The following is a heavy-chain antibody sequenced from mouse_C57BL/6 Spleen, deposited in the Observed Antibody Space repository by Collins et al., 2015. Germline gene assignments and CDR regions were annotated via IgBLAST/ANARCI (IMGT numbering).Heavy chain of an antibody. V-gene: IGHV10-1*01. CDR2: IRSKSNNYAT. J-gene: IGHJ4*01. D-gene: IGHD1-1*01. Sequence: EVQLVESGGGLVQPKGSLKLSCAASGFSFNTYAMNWVRQAPGKGLEWVARIRSKSNNYATYYADSVKDRFTISRDDSESMLYLQMNNLKTEDTAMYYCVREGKLSGSSYYYAMDYWGQGTSVTVSS. CDR3: VREGKLSGSSYYYAMDY. CDR1: GFSFNTYA.